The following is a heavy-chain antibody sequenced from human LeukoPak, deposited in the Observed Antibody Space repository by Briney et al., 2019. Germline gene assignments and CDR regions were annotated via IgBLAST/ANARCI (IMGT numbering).Heavy chain of an antibody. Sequence: PGGSLRLSCAASGFTFSSYEMNWVRQAPGKGLEWVSYISSRGSTIYYADSVKGRFTISRDNAKNSLYLQMNSLRAEDTAVYYCARGRYYYGSGSYSRHYYYGMDVWGKGTTVTVSS. D-gene: IGHD3-10*01. CDR3: ARGRYYYGSGSYSRHYYYGMDV. CDR1: GFTFSSYE. J-gene: IGHJ6*04. CDR2: ISSRGSTI. V-gene: IGHV3-48*03.